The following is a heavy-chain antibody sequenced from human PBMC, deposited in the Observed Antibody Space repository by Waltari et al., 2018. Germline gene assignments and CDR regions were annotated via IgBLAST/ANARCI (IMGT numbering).Heavy chain of an antibody. CDR2: MKPNSGNT. CDR1: GYTFTSYD. J-gene: IGHJ4*02. CDR3: ARGLPHLYYFDY. V-gene: IGHV1-8*03. D-gene: IGHD3-3*02. Sequence: QVQLVQSGAEGKKPGASVKVSCKASGYTFTSYDISWVRQATGQGLEWMGWMKPNSGNTGYAQKCQGRVTITRNTSISTAYMELSSLRSEDTAVYYCARGLPHLYYFDYWGQGTLVTVSS.